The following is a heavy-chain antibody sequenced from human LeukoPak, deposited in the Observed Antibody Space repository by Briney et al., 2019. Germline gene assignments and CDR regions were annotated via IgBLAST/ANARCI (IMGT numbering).Heavy chain of an antibody. CDR1: GFTFSSYW. CDR3: ARVVDTHFDY. D-gene: IGHD5-18*01. Sequence: GGSLTLSCAASGFTFSSYWMHWVRQAPGKGLVWVSRIKSDGSTTTYAYFVKGRFTISRDNDKNTLYLQMNSLRAEDTAVYYCARVVDTHFDYWGQGTLVTVSS. J-gene: IGHJ4*02. CDR2: IKSDGSTT. V-gene: IGHV3-74*01.